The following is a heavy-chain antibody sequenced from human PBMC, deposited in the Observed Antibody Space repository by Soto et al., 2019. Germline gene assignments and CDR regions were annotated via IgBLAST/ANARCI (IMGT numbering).Heavy chain of an antibody. CDR3: ARDVHDWYSSGNEYYFDY. V-gene: IGHV3-21*01. Sequence: EVQLVESGGGLVKPGGSLRLSCAASGFTFSSYSRNWVRQAPGKGLEWVSSISSSSSYIYYADSVMGRFTISRDNAKNSLYLQMNSLRVEDTAVYYCARDVHDWYSSGNEYYFDYWGQGTLVTASS. CDR2: ISSSSSYI. J-gene: IGHJ4*02. CDR1: GFTFSSYS. D-gene: IGHD6-19*01.